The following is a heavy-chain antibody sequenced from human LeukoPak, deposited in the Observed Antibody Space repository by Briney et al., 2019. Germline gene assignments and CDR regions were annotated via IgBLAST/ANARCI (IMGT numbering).Heavy chain of an antibody. Sequence: PSQTLSLTCTVSGGSISSGDYYWSWIRQPPGKGLEWIGYIYYSGSTYYNPSLKSRVTISVDTSKNQFSLKLSSVTAADTAVYYCARVAYYYDSSGYSPVDYWGQGTLATVSS. CDR2: IYYSGST. CDR1: GGSISSGDYY. J-gene: IGHJ4*02. V-gene: IGHV4-30-4*08. CDR3: ARVAYYYDSSGYSPVDY. D-gene: IGHD3-22*01.